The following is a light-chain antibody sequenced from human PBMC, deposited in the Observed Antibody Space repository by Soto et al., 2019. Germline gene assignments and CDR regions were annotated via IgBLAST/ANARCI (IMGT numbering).Light chain of an antibody. J-gene: IGKJ1*01. CDR3: QQSYSIFLT. Sequence: DIQMTQSPSSLSASVGDRVTITCRASQSITTYLNWYQHKPGKAPKLLIYAASSLQSGVPSRFSGSGSGTDFTLTISSLQPEEFATYYCQQSYSIFLTFGQGTKVEVK. V-gene: IGKV1-39*01. CDR2: AAS. CDR1: QSITTY.